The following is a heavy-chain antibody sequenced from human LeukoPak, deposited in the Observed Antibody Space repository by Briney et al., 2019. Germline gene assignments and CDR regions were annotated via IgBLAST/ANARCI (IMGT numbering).Heavy chain of an antibody. CDR1: GGTFSSYA. V-gene: IGHV1-69*04. CDR3: ARDPDYYDSSGPTGLLDY. J-gene: IGHJ4*02. CDR2: IIPILGIA. Sequence: SVKVSCKASGGTFSSYAISWVRQAPGQGLEWMGRIIPILGIANYAQRFQGRVTITADKSTSTAYMELSSLRSEDTAVYYCARDPDYYDSSGPTGLLDYWGQGTLVTVSS. D-gene: IGHD3-22*01.